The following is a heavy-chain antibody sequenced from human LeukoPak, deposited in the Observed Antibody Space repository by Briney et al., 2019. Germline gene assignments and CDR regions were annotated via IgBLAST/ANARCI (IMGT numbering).Heavy chain of an antibody. CDR2: INHSGST. D-gene: IGHD3-16*01. Sequence: PSETLSLTCAVYGGSFNGYQWNWIRQPPGKGLEWIGDINHSGSTNYNPSLKSRVTISVDTSKNQFSLKLNSVTAADTAVYYCARPGQLGTLYYGVDVWGQGTTVTVSS. CDR1: GGSFNGYQ. V-gene: IGHV4-34*01. CDR3: ARPGQLGTLYYGVDV. J-gene: IGHJ6*02.